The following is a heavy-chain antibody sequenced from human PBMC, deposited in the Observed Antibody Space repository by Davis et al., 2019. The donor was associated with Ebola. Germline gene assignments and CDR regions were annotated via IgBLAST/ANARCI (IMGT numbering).Heavy chain of an antibody. D-gene: IGHD2-15*01. CDR2: SSASEGRT. V-gene: IGHV3-23*01. J-gene: IGHJ4*02. CDR1: GFIFSNFD. Sequence: GESLKISCAASGFIFSNFDMSWVRHVPGKGLEWVSTSSASEGRTHYSDSVRGRFTISRDNSKDTLFLQMNSLRAEDTATYYCARYCHYRDCSYFDCWGQGTMVAVS. CDR3: ARYCHYRDCSYFDC.